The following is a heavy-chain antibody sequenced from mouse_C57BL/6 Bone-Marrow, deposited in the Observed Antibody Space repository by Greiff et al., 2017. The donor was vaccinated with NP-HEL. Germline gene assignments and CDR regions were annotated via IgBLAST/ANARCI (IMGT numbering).Heavy chain of an antibody. J-gene: IGHJ4*01. V-gene: IGHV1-18*01. D-gene: IGHD1-1*01. Sequence: VQLQQSGPELVKPGASVKIPCKASGYTFTDYNMDWVKQSHGKSLEWIGDINPNNGGTIYNQKFKGKATLTVDKSSSTAYMELRSLTSEDTAVYYCSRDYYGNMGHLDYWGQGTSVTVSS. CDR2: INPNNGGT. CDR1: GYTFTDYN. CDR3: SRDYYGNMGHLDY.